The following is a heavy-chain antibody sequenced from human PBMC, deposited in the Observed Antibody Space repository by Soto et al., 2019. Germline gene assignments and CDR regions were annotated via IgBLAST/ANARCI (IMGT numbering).Heavy chain of an antibody. CDR2: IFSNDEK. J-gene: IGHJ4*02. CDR1: GFSLSNARMG. V-gene: IGHV2-26*01. D-gene: IGHD3-9*01. Sequence: QVTLKESGPVLVKPTETLTLTCTVSGFSLSNARMGVSWIRQPPGKALEWLAHIFSNDEKSYSTSLKSRLTXSXDTSKSQVVLTMTNMDPVDTATYYCARFTYYDILTGYRIDYWGQGTLVTXSS. CDR3: ARFTYYDILTGYRIDY.